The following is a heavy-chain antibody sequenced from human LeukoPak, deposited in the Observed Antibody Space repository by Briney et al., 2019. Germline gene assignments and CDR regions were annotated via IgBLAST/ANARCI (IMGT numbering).Heavy chain of an antibody. CDR3: ARGDILTGHGFDY. CDR1: GGTFSSYA. Sequence: SVKVSCKASGGTFSSYAISWVRQAPGQGLEWMGGITPIFGTANYPQKFQGRVTITTDESTSTAYMELSSLRSEDTAVYYCARGDILTGHGFDYWGQGTLVTVSS. CDR2: ITPIFGTA. J-gene: IGHJ4*02. V-gene: IGHV1-69*05. D-gene: IGHD3-9*01.